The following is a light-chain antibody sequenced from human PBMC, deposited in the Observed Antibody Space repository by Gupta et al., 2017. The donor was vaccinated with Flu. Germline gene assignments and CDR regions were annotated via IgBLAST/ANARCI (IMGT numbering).Light chain of an antibody. CDR1: NIGSET. CDR2: DDD. Sequence: GQTDTIACGGDNIGSETVHWYQQKPGQAPVLILYDDDVRPSGIPERFSGSNSGNTAALTISRVEAGDEADYYCQVWDTNTDHWLFGGGTRLTVV. V-gene: IGLV3-21*02. CDR3: QVWDTNTDHWL. J-gene: IGLJ3*02.